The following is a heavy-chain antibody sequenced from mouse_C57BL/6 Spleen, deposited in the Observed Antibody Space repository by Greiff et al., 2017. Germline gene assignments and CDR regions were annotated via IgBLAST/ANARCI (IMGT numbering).Heavy chain of an antibody. CDR1: GYTFTEYT. V-gene: IGHV1-62-2*01. CDR3: ARHERAPREPAWFAY. CDR2: FYPGSGSL. Sequence: VQLQQSGAELVKPGASVKLSCKAFGYTFTEYTIHWVKQRFGQGLEWIGWFYPGSGSLKYIEKSKDKATLTADKSSSTVYMELSRLTSEDSAVYFCARHERAPREPAWFAYWGQGTLVTVSA. J-gene: IGHJ3*01. D-gene: IGHD3-1*01.